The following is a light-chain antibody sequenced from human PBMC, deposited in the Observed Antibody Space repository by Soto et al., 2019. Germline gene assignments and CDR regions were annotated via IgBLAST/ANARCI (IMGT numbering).Light chain of an antibody. CDR1: QSITRW. V-gene: IGKV1-5*01. CDR3: QQSFTSPMYT. J-gene: IGKJ2*01. Sequence: DIQMTQSPSTLSASVGDRVTITCRASQSITRWLAWYQQKPGEAPKLLIYDASSLESGVPSRFSGSGSGKEFTLTISSLQPDDFANYYCQQSFTSPMYTFGQGTKVDIK. CDR2: DAS.